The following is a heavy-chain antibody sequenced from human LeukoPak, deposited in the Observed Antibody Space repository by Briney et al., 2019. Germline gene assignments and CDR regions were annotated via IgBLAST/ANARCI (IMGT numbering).Heavy chain of an antibody. CDR1: GFSLSDHY. D-gene: IGHD4-23*01. CDR2: SRNKDHRYST. J-gene: IGHJ4*02. CDR3: VRGHSGFDF. V-gene: IGHV3-72*01. Sequence: GGSLRLSCAVSGFSLSDHYMDWVRQAPGKGLEWVGRSRNKDHRYSTEYAASVNGRFSTSRDNSKNSLYLQMNGLKTEDTAVYYCVRGHSGFDFWGQGTLVTVSS.